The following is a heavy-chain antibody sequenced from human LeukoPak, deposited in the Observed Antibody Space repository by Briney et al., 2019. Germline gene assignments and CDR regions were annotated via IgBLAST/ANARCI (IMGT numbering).Heavy chain of an antibody. CDR3: ARHPHGDYGMDV. Sequence: GASLQISCQGSGYIFTSYWIGWVRQLPGKGLEWMGIIYPGDSDTRYSPSFQGQVTISADKSISTAYLQWSSLKASDTAMYYCARHPHGDYGMDVWGQGTKVTVSS. J-gene: IGHJ6*02. CDR1: GYIFTSYW. V-gene: IGHV5-51*01. D-gene: IGHD4-17*01. CDR2: IYPGDSDT.